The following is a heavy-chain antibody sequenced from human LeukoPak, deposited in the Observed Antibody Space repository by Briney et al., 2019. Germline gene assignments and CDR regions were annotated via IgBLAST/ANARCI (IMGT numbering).Heavy chain of an antibody. CDR3: ARHIGDTAMAFDY. J-gene: IGHJ4*02. CDR1: GGSISSGDYY. D-gene: IGHD5-18*01. CDR2: IYYSGST. V-gene: IGHV4-61*08. Sequence: SETLSLTCTVSGGSISSGDYYWSWIRQPPGKGLEWIGYIYYSGSTNYNPSLKSRVTISVDTSKNQFSLKLSSVTAADTAVYYCARHIGDTAMAFDYWGQGTLVTVSS.